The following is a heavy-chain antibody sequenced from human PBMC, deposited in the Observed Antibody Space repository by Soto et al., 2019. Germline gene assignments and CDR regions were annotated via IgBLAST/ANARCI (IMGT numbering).Heavy chain of an antibody. D-gene: IGHD3-3*01. CDR1: GYPVTAYY. J-gene: IGHJ3*02. CDR2: INPATGAA. Sequence: QLHLVQSGAVVKKPGASVTVSCSASGYPVTAYYMHWVRQAPGRGLEWMGGINPATGAAKYTQTFQGRVTLPRDTSTHKVFMELRGLTSEDTAVFYGAGGGGVGVAGSAAFDMWGQGTLVTVSS. V-gene: IGHV1-2*02. CDR3: AGGGGVGVAGSAAFDM.